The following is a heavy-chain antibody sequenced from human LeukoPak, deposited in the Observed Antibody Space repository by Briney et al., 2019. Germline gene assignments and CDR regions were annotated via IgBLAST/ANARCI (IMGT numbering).Heavy chain of an antibody. J-gene: IGHJ5*02. Sequence: SETLSLTCTVSGGSISSYYWSWIRQPAGKGLEWIGRIYTSGSTNYNPSLKSRVTMSVDTSKNQFSLKLSSVTAADTAVYYCARGIYVYYDSSGYLDWFDPWGQGTLVTVSS. CDR1: GGSISSYY. CDR2: IYTSGST. CDR3: ARGIYVYYDSSGYLDWFDP. V-gene: IGHV4-4*07. D-gene: IGHD3-22*01.